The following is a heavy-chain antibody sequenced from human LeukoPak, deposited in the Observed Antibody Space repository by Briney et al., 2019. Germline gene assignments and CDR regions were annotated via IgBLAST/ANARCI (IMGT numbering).Heavy chain of an antibody. D-gene: IGHD1-26*01. J-gene: IGHJ4*02. CDR1: GYTFTAYY. CDR3: ARDIGSFSVDY. CDR2: INPNSGGT. V-gene: IGHV1-2*02. Sequence: ASVKVSCKASGYTFTAYYIYWVRPAPGQGLECIGWINPNSGGTNSAQKFQGRVTMTRDTSISTAYMELSRLTSDDTAVYYCARDIGSFSVDYWGQGTLVTVSS.